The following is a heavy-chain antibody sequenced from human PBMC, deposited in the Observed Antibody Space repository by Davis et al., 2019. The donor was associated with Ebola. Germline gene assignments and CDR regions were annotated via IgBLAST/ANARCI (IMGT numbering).Heavy chain of an antibody. J-gene: IGHJ4*02. V-gene: IGHV3-23*01. CDR1: GFTFSSYA. D-gene: IGHD4-17*01. Sequence: GESLKISCAASGFTFSSYAMSWVRQAPGKGLEWVSAISGSGGSTYYADSVKGRFTISRDNSKNTLYLQMNSLRAEDTAVYYCAKDGVGYDFGIDYGDYGGFDYWGQGTLVTVSS. CDR3: AKDGVGYDFGIDYGDYGGFDY. CDR2: ISGSGGST.